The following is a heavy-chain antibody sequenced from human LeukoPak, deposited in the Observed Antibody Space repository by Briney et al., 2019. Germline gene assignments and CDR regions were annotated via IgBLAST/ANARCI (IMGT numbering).Heavy chain of an antibody. D-gene: IGHD6-13*01. CDR3: ARDGTAAGLYFDL. V-gene: IGHV3-7*01. J-gene: IGHJ4*01. CDR2: IRQDGGEK. Sequence: PGGSLRLSXAVSGFIFSSYSMNWVRQAPGKGLEWVASIRQDGGEKSYVDSVKGRFTISRDNTKSSLYLQINSLRAEDTAVYYCARDGTAAGLYFDLWGQGTLVTVSS. CDR1: GFIFSSYS.